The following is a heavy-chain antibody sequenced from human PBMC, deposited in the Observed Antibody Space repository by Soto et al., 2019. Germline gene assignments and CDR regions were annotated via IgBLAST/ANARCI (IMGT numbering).Heavy chain of an antibody. CDR3: ARGGIAVAGMGAFDI. CDR1: GFTVISNY. V-gene: IGHV3-53*04. CDR2: IYSGGST. J-gene: IGHJ3*02. Sequence: PGGSLRLSCAASGFTVISNYMSWVLQAPWKGLEWVSVIYSGGSTYYADSVKGRFTISRHNSKNTLYLQMNSLRAEDTAVYYCARGGIAVAGMGAFDIWGQGTMVTVSS. D-gene: IGHD6-19*01.